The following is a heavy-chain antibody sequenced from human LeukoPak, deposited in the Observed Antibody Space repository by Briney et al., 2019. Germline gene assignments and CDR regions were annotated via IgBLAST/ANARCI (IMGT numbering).Heavy chain of an antibody. CDR1: GFTFSSYD. Sequence: GRSLRLSCAASGFTFSSYDIHWVRQAPGKGLEWVAVISSDESNKYYADSVKGRFTISRDNSKNTLYLQMNSLRAEDTAVCYCARATEGLDYWGQGTLVTVSS. CDR2: ISSDESNK. J-gene: IGHJ4*02. CDR3: ARATEGLDY. V-gene: IGHV3-30*03.